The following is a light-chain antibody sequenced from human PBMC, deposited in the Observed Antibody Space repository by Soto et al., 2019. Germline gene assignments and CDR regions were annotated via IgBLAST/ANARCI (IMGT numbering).Light chain of an antibody. CDR2: WAS. CDR1: QSVLYSSNNKNY. Sequence: DIVMTQSPDSLAVSLGERATIYCKSSQSVLYSSNNKNYLAWYQQKPGQPPKLLIYWASARESGVPDRFSGSGSGTDFPLTLSSLQAEDLAVYYCQQYHTTPWTFGQGTKVEIK. V-gene: IGKV4-1*01. J-gene: IGKJ1*01. CDR3: QQYHTTPWT.